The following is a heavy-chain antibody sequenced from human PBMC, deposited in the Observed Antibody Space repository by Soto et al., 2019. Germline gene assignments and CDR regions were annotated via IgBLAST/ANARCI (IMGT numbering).Heavy chain of an antibody. J-gene: IGHJ5*02. CDR3: AGFFGYKYGRVDP. CDR2: INHSGST. D-gene: IGHD5-18*01. CDR1: GVSFSDYY. V-gene: IGHV4-34*01. Sequence: PSETLSLTCAVYGVSFSDYYWSWIRQPPGKGLEWIGEINHSGSTNYNASLKSRVTISVDTSKNQFSLKLRSVTAADTAMYYCAGFFGYKYGRVDPWGQGIQVTVSS.